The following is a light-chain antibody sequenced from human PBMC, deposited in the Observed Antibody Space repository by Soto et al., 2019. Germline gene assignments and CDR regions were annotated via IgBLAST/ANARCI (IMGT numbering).Light chain of an antibody. CDR3: CSYAGSSTPVV. V-gene: IGLV2-23*01. CDR2: EGS. Sequence: QSALTQPASMSGSPGQSIAISCTGTSGDVGSYNLVSWYQQHPGKAPKLMIYEGSKRPSGVSNRFSGSKSGNTASLTISGLQSQDEADYYCCSYAGSSTPVVFGGGTKLTVL. CDR1: SGDVGSYNL. J-gene: IGLJ2*01.